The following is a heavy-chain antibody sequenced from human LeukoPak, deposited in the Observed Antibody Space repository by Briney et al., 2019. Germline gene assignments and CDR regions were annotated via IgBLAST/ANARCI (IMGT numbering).Heavy chain of an antibody. CDR3: ARRWNYGRNYYIDV. CDR1: GGSFSNYY. CDR2: INESGRT. V-gene: IGHV4-34*01. J-gene: IGHJ6*03. Sequence: SESLSLTCAVYGGSFSNYYWSWIRQPPGKGLEWIGEINESGRTNYNPSLMSRVTVSVDTSKKQFSLRLTSVTATDTAVYYCARRWNYGRNYYIDVWGKGATLHVSS. D-gene: IGHD1-7*01.